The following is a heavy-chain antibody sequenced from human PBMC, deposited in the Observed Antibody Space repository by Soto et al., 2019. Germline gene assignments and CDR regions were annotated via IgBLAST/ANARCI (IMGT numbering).Heavy chain of an antibody. CDR3: ARAISLIMAAPAY. CDR2: FDPEDGET. CDR1: GYTLTELS. J-gene: IGHJ4*02. D-gene: IGHD2-8*01. Sequence: ASVKVSFKVSGYTLTELSMHWLRQAPGKGLEWMGGFDPEDGETIYAQKFQGRVTMTEDTSTTTAYMELTSLTSDDTAIYYCARAISLIMAAPAYWGQGTLVTVSS. V-gene: IGHV1-24*01.